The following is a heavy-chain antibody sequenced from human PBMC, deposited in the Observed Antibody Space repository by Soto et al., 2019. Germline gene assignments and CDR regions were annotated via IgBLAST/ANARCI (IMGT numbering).Heavy chain of an antibody. Sequence: LQTLPLTCTVSGYRVSNNRAAWNWIRPSPSRGLEWLGRTYYRSKWYNDYAVSVKSRITVTPDTSKNQFSLHLNSVTPEDTAVYYCARGQRKTPVVDYWGQGTLVSVSS. CDR1: GYRVSNNRAA. D-gene: IGHD2-15*01. CDR3: ARGQRKTPVVDY. CDR2: TYYRSKWYN. J-gene: IGHJ4*02. V-gene: IGHV6-1*01.